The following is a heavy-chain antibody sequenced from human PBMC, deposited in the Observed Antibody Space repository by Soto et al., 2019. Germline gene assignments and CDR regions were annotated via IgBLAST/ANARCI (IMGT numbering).Heavy chain of an antibody. CDR2: INPSGGST. J-gene: IGHJ6*02. V-gene: IGHV1-46*01. D-gene: IGHD3-22*01. CDR3: ARDSSGRQGSYGMDV. Sequence: ASVKVSCKASGYTFTIYYIHWVRQAPGQGLEWMGIINPSGGSTSYAQKFQGRVTMTRDTSTSTVYMELSSLRSEDTAVYYCARDSSGRQGSYGMDVWGQGTTVTVSS. CDR1: GYTFTIYY.